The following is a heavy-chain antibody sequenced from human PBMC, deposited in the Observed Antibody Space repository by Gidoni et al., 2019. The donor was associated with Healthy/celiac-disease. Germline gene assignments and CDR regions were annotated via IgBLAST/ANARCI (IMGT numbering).Heavy chain of an antibody. CDR1: GFTFSSYA. CDR2: ISYDGSNK. J-gene: IGHJ5*02. D-gene: IGHD2-21*02. CDR3: ARDSNVVTLWVWFDP. Sequence: QVQLVESGGGVVQPGRSLRLSCAASGFTFSSYAMHWVRQAPGKGLEWVAVISYDGSNKYYADSVKGRFTISRDNSKNTLYLQMNSLRAEDTAVYYCARDSNVVTLWVWFDPWGQGTLVTVSS. V-gene: IGHV3-30-3*01.